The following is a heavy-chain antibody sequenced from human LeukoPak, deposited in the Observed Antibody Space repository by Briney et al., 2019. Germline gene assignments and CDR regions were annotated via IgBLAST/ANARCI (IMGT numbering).Heavy chain of an antibody. Sequence: SETLSLTCTVSGGSISSSSYSWSWIRQPPGKGLEWIGTFYYSGSAYYNPSLKSRVTISVDTSKNQFSLKLTSVTAADTAVYYCARQPSGLVDYWGQGTLVTVSS. J-gene: IGHJ4*02. CDR1: GGSISSSSYS. D-gene: IGHD6-19*01. CDR2: FYYSGSA. CDR3: ARQPSGLVDY. V-gene: IGHV4-39*01.